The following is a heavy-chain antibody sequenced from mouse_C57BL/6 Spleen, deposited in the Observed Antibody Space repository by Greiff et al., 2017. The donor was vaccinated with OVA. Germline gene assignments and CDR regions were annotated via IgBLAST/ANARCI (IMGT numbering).Heavy chain of an antibody. CDR1: GYTFTSYW. CDR2: INPSNGGT. D-gene: IGHD2-9*01. Sequence: QVQLQQPGTELVKPGASVKLSCKASGYTFTSYWMHWVKQRPGQGLEWIGNINPSNGGTNYNEKFKSKATLTVDKSSSTAYMQRSSLTSEDSAVYYCARPSMVTTPFAYWGQGTLVTVSA. V-gene: IGHV1-53*01. J-gene: IGHJ3*01. CDR3: ARPSMVTTPFAY.